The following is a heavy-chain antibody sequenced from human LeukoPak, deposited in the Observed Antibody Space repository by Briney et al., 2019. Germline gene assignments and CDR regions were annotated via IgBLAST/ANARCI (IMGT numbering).Heavy chain of an antibody. V-gene: IGHV4-31*03. CDR2: IYYSGST. J-gene: IGHJ4*02. CDR1: GGSISSGGYY. D-gene: IGHD6-13*01. CDR3: ARGSIAAAGTFSY. Sequence: PSETLSLTCTVSGGSISSGGYYWSWIRQHPGKGLEWIGYIYYSGSTYYNPSLKSRVTISVDTSKNQFSLKLSSVTAADTAVYYCARGSIAAAGTFSYWGQGTLVTVSS.